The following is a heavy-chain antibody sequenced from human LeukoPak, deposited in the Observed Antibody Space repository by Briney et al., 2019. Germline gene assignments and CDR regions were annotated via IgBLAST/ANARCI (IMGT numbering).Heavy chain of an antibody. CDR1: GFTFSSYA. V-gene: IGHV3-30*01. CDR2: ISYDGSNQ. J-gene: IGHJ5*02. Sequence: GRSLRLSCAASGFTFSSYAMHWVRQAPGKGLEWVTLISYDGSNQYYADSVKGRYTISRDNSKNTLYLQMNSLRAEDTAVYYCARDLVRSGEYWFDPWGQGTLVTVSS. CDR3: ARDLVRSGEYWFDP. D-gene: IGHD6-25*01.